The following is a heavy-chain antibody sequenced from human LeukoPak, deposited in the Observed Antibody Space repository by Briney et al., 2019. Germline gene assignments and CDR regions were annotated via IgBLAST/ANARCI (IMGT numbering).Heavy chain of an antibody. D-gene: IGHD6-19*01. CDR1: GGSISSSNW. CDR2: IYHSGST. J-gene: IGHJ4*02. V-gene: IGHV4-4*02. CDR3: ARDPGIAVAGTRRGFDY. Sequence: PSETLSLTCAVSGGSISSSNWWSWVRQPPGKGLEWIGEIYHSGSTNYNPSLKSRVTISVDKSKNQFSLKLSSVTAADTAVYYCARDPGIAVAGTRRGFDYWGQGTLDTVSS.